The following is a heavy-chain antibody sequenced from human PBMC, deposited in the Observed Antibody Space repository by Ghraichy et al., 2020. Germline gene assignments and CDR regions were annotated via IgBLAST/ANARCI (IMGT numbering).Heavy chain of an antibody. CDR1: GGSFSGYY. CDR2: INHSGST. CDR3: ARDIVVVVAATHYYYMDV. Sequence: SETLSLTCAVYGGSFSGYYWSWIRQPPGKGLEWIGEINHSGSTNYNPSLKSRVTISVDTSKNQFSLKLSSVTAADTAVYYCARDIVVVVAATHYYYMDVWGKGTTVTVSS. D-gene: IGHD2-15*01. J-gene: IGHJ6*03. V-gene: IGHV4-34*01.